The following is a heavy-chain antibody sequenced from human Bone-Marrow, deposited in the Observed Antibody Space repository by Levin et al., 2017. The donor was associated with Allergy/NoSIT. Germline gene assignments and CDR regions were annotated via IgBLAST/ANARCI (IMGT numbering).Heavy chain of an antibody. V-gene: IGHV3-49*03. D-gene: IGHD1-1*01. CDR2: IRSKAYGGTT. J-gene: IGHJ3*02. Sequence: GGSLRLSCTASGFTFGDYAMSWFRQAPGKGLEWVGFIRSKAYGGTTEYAASVKGRFTISRDDSKSIAYLQMNSLKTEDTAVYYCTVGGRQLERLRVGAFDIWGQGTMVTVSS. CDR1: GFTFGDYA. CDR3: TVGGRQLERLRVGAFDI.